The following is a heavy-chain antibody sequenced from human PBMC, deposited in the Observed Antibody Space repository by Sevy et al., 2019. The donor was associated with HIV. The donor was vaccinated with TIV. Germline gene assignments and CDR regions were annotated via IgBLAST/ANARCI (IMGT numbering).Heavy chain of an antibody. D-gene: IGHD3-16*02. CDR3: ARSRYDYVWGSYPSGY. Sequence: GGSLRLSCAASGFTFSSYAMSWVRQAPGKGLEWVSAISASGGSTYYADSVKGRFTISRDNSKNTLYLQMNSLRAEDTAVYYCARSRYDYVWGSYPSGYWGQGTLVTVSS. J-gene: IGHJ4*02. CDR2: ISASGGST. CDR1: GFTFSSYA. V-gene: IGHV3-23*01.